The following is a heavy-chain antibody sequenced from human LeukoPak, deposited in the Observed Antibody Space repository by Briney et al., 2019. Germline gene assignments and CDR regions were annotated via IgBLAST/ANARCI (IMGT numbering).Heavy chain of an antibody. CDR3: AREGGFYRPLDY. CDR1: GGSATSTNW. CDR2: VHLDGRT. D-gene: IGHD3-3*01. J-gene: IGHJ4*02. Sequence: SQTMSLTCDVSGGSATSTNWWTWVRQAPGKGLEWIGEVHLDGRTNYNPSLKRRLITAVNLPANHISLRLTSETAAVTAYSDCAREGGFYRPLDYSGQGTLVTVSS. V-gene: IGHV4-4*02.